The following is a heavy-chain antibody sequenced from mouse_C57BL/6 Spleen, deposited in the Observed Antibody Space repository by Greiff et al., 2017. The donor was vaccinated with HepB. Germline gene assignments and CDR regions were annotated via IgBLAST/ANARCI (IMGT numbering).Heavy chain of an antibody. V-gene: IGHV5-12*01. CDR1: GFTFSDYY. Sequence: EVKLMESGGGLVQPGGSLKLSCAASGFTFSDYYMYWVRQTPEKRLEWVAYISNGGGSTYYPDTVKGRFTISRDNAKNTLYLQMSRLKSEDTAMYYSARPPYYVGAMDYWGQGTSVTVSS. CDR3: ARPPYYVGAMDY. CDR2: ISNGGGST. J-gene: IGHJ4*01. D-gene: IGHD2-10*01.